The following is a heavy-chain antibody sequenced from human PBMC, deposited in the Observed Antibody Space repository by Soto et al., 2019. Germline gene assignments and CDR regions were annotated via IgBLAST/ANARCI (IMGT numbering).Heavy chain of an antibody. CDR2: ISGSGGST. V-gene: IGHV3-23*01. Sequence: GGSLRLSCAASGFTFTIFAMSWVRQSPGKGLEWVSTISGSGGSTYYADAVKGRFTISRDNSMGTLYLQMKSLRVEDTAIYYCAKEVSLGSTVDPGYWGQGTLVTVSS. CDR1: GFTFTIFA. D-gene: IGHD7-27*01. CDR3: AKEVSLGSTVDPGY. J-gene: IGHJ4*02.